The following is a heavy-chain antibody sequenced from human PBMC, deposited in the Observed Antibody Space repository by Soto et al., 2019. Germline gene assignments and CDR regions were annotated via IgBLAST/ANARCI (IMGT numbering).Heavy chain of an antibody. Sequence: SETLSLTCAVSGGSISSGGYSWSWIRQPPGKGLEWIGYIYHSGSTYYNPSLKSRVTISVDRSKNQFSLKLSSVTAADTAVYYCARGKADYYDISAKYYCDYWGQGTLGTVSS. D-gene: IGHD3-22*01. J-gene: IGHJ4*02. CDR1: GGSISSGGYS. CDR3: ARGKADYYDISAKYYCDY. V-gene: IGHV4-30-2*01. CDR2: IYHSGST.